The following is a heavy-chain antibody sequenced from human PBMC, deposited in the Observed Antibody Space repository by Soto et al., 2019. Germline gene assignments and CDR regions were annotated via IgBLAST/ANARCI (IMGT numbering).Heavy chain of an antibody. D-gene: IGHD3-3*01. Sequence: EVQVVESGGGLVQPGESLRLSCVASGFTFSTYIMSWVRQAPGKGLEWVASVRPDGSDTDYLDSVKGRFTISRDNAKHSVYLQMNSLRAEDTAVYYCGRWRWQQSEIDYWGQGTLLTVSS. CDR3: GRWRWQQSEIDY. CDR2: VRPDGSDT. CDR1: GFTFSTYI. J-gene: IGHJ4*02. V-gene: IGHV3-7*01.